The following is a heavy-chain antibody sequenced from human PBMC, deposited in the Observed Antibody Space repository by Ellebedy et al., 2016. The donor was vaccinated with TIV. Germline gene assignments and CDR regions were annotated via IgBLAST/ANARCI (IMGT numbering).Heavy chain of an antibody. D-gene: IGHD4-17*01. CDR1: GGSISSYF. CDR3: ARKPKWDYGDYGYYFDS. Sequence: SETLSLTXTVSGGSISSYFWSWIRQPPGKGLEWIGYIYYNGNTNYNPSLESRVTISVHTSKNQFSLRLSSVTAADTAMYYCARKPKWDYGDYGYYFDSWGQGTLVTVST. V-gene: IGHV4-59*12. J-gene: IGHJ4*02. CDR2: IYYNGNT.